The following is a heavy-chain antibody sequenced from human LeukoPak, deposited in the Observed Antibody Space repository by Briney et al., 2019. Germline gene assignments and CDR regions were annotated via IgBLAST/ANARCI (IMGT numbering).Heavy chain of an antibody. CDR1: GYTFTDYY. J-gene: IGHJ4*02. Sequence: ASVKISCKVSGYTFTDYYMHWVRQAPGQGLKWMGIMNPSGGSTSYAQKFQGRVTMTRDTSTSTVYMELSSLRSEDTAVYYCARGEYSSSWYVGGPFDYWGQGTLVTVSS. CDR2: MNPSGGST. CDR3: ARGEYSSSWYVGGPFDY. D-gene: IGHD6-13*01. V-gene: IGHV1-46*01.